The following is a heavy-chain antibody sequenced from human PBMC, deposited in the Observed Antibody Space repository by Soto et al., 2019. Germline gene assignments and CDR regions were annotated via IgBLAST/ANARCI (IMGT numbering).Heavy chain of an antibody. J-gene: IGHJ4*02. Sequence: SAKVYFKASCYAFTSYGISWVRQAPGQGLEWMGWISAYNANTNYAQKLQGRVTMTTDTSTSTSYMELRSLRSDDTAVYFCARDRLGATGDYWGQGTLVTVSS. D-gene: IGHD1-26*01. V-gene: IGHV1-18*01. CDR3: ARDRLGATGDY. CDR2: ISAYNANT. CDR1: CYAFTSYG.